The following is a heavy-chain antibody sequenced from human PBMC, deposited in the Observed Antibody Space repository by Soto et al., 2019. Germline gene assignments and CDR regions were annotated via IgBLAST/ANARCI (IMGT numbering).Heavy chain of an antibody. J-gene: IGHJ5*02. CDR1: GFSLSTNGVG. CDR2: IYWDDDK. Sequence: QITLKESGPTLVKPTQTLTLTCTLSGFSLSTNGVGVGWIRQPPGKALEWLAVIYWDDDKRYTPSLQNRLTITKDTSKNQVILTMTNVDPVDTATYYCAHRRPGQGFHPWGQGTLVTVSS. CDR3: AHRRPGQGFHP. V-gene: IGHV2-5*02.